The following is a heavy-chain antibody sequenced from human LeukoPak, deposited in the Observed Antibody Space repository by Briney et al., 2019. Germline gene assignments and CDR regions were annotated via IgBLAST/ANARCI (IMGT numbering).Heavy chain of an antibody. Sequence: ASVKVSCKASGYTSTGYYMHWVRQAPGQGLEWMGWINPNSGGTNYAQKFQGRVTMTRDTSISTAYMELSRLRSDDTAVYYCAREIGLYSSDYWGQGTLVAVSS. V-gene: IGHV1-2*02. CDR1: GYTSTGYY. J-gene: IGHJ4*02. CDR3: AREIGLYSSDY. CDR2: INPNSGGT. D-gene: IGHD3-22*01.